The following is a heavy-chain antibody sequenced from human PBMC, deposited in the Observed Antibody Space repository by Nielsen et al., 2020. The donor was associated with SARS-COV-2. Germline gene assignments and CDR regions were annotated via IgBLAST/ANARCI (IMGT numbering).Heavy chain of an antibody. CDR2: TYYRSKWYN. V-gene: IGHV6-1*01. Sequence: SQTLSLTCAISGDSVSSSSAAWNWIRQSPSRGLEWLGRTYYRSKWYNDYAVSVKSRITINPDTSKNQFSLHLNSVTPEDTAVYYCARARGAYGDYYYYYYTDVWGQGTMVTVSS. CDR3: ARARGAYGDYYYYYYTDV. CDR1: GDSVSSSSAA. J-gene: IGHJ6*03. D-gene: IGHD4-17*01.